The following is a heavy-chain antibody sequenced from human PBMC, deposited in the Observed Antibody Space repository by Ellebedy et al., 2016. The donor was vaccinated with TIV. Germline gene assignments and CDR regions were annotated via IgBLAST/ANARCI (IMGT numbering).Heavy chain of an antibody. CDR2: IRAYNGNT. J-gene: IGHJ4*02. Sequence: ASVTVSCKASGYTFTNYGISWARQAPGQGLEWMGWIRAYNGNTNYAQKLQGRVTMTTDTSTSTAYMELRSLRSDDTAVYYCARSITLVRGTLYDYWGQGTLVTVSS. CDR3: ARSITLVRGTLYDY. D-gene: IGHD3-10*01. V-gene: IGHV1-18*04. CDR1: GYTFTNYG.